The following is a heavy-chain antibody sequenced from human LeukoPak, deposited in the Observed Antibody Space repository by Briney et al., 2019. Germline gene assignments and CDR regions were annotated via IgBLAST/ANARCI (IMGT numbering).Heavy chain of an antibody. D-gene: IGHD2-2*02. J-gene: IGHJ5*02. CDR3: ARAKPPAAIIWFDP. Sequence: GGSLRLSCAASGFTFSDYYMSWIRKATGKGLEWVSYISSSGSTIYYADSVKGRFTISRDNAKNSLYLQMNSLRAEDTAVYYCARAKPPAAIIWFDPWGQGTLVTVSS. CDR1: GFTFSDYY. CDR2: ISSSGSTI. V-gene: IGHV3-11*01.